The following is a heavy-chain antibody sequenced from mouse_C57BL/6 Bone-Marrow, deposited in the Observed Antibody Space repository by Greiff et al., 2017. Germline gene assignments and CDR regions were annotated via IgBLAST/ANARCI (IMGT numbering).Heavy chain of an antibody. D-gene: IGHD1-1*01. V-gene: IGHV1-54*01. Sequence: QVQLQQSGAELVRPGTSVKVSCKASGYAFTNYLIEWVKQRPGQGLEWIGVINPGSGGTNYNEKFKGKATLTADKSSSTAYMQLSSLTSEDSAVYFCARGGFITTVVAPPWFAYWGKGTLVTVSA. J-gene: IGHJ3*01. CDR1: GYAFTNYL. CDR3: ARGGFITTVVAPPWFAY. CDR2: INPGSGGT.